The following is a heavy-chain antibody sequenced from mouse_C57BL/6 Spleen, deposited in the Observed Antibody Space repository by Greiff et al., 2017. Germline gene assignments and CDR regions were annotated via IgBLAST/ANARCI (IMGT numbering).Heavy chain of an antibody. D-gene: IGHD1-1*01. Sequence: QVQLQQPGAELVMPGASVKLSCKASGYTFTSYWMHWVKQRPGPGLEWIGEIDPSDSYTNYNQKFKGKSTLTVDKSSSTAYMQLSSLTSEDAAVYYCARSGDYGSSFDYWGQGTTLTVSS. CDR1: GYTFTSYW. CDR3: ARSGDYGSSFDY. J-gene: IGHJ2*01. V-gene: IGHV1-69*01. CDR2: IDPSDSYT.